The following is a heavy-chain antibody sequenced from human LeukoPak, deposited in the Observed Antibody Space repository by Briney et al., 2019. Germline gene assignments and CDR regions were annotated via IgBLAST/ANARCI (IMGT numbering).Heavy chain of an antibody. CDR1: GASMSSNY. Sequence: PSETLSLTCNVSGASMSSNYWSWIRQPPGKGLEWIGYIYHSGNTNYSPSLESRVTMTVDESKNQFSLRVHFVSAADTAVYYCASTRRAAVAGRFDSWGQGTLVTVSS. CDR2: IYHSGNT. J-gene: IGHJ4*02. CDR3: ASTRRAAVAGRFDS. D-gene: IGHD6-19*01. V-gene: IGHV4-4*09.